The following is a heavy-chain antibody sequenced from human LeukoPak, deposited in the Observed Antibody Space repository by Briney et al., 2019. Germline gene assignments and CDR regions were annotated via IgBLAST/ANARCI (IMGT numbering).Heavy chain of an antibody. CDR3: ARAMDTAMVEYYFDY. CDR1: GFTFSSYA. J-gene: IGHJ4*02. CDR2: LSYDGSNK. D-gene: IGHD5-18*01. Sequence: GRSLRLSCAASGFTFSSYAMHWVRQAPGKGLEWVAVLSYDGSNKYYADSVKGRFTISRDNSKNTLYLQMNSLRAEDTAVYYCARAMDTAMVEYYFDYWGQGTLVTVSS. V-gene: IGHV3-30*01.